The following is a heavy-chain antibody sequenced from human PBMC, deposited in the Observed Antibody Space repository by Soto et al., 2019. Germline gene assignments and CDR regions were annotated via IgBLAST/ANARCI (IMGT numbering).Heavy chain of an antibody. J-gene: IGHJ3*02. CDR1: GFTFSSYA. D-gene: IGHD3-16*02. Sequence: GGSLRLSCAASGFTFSSYAMSWVRQAPGKGLEWVSAISGSGGSTYYADSVKGRFTISRDNSKNTLYLQMNSLRAEDTAVYYCAKDFLWGSYRSNAFDIWGQGTMVTVS. V-gene: IGHV3-23*01. CDR3: AKDFLWGSYRSNAFDI. CDR2: ISGSGGST.